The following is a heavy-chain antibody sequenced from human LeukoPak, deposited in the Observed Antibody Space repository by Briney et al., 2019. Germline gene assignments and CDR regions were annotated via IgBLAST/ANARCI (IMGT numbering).Heavy chain of an antibody. CDR1: GGSISSHY. CDR3: ARFPDY. V-gene: IGHV4-59*11. CDR2: IYYSGST. Sequence: SETLSLTCTVSGGSISSHYWSWIRQPPGKGLEWIGYIYYSGSTNYNPSLKSRVTISVDMSKNQFSLKLSSVTAADTAVYYCARFPDYWGQGTLVTVSS. J-gene: IGHJ4*02.